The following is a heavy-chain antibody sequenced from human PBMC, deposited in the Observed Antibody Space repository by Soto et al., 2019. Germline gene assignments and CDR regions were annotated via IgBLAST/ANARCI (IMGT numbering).Heavy chain of an antibody. CDR3: ARRLSYSSTWNGFDY. Sequence: PGESLKISCKGSGYSFTSYWIGWVRQMPGKGLEWMGIIYPGDSDTRYSPSFQGQVTISADMSISTAYLQWSSLKASDTAMYYCARRLSYSSTWNGFDYWGQGTLVTVSS. V-gene: IGHV5-51*01. CDR1: GYSFTSYW. J-gene: IGHJ4*02. D-gene: IGHD6-13*01. CDR2: IYPGDSDT.